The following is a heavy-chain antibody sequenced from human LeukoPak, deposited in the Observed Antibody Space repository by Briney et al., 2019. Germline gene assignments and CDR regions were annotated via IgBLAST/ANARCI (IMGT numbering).Heavy chain of an antibody. V-gene: IGHV4-4*02. D-gene: IGHD5/OR15-5a*01. CDR3: ARDSKSTADAFDI. J-gene: IGHJ3*02. CDR1: GFTFSSYAM. CDR2: TYHSDYT. Sequence: GSLRLSCAASGFTFSSYAMTWVRQAPGKGLEWIGNTYHSDYTNYNPSLKSRATISVDKSKNQLSLKVTSVTAADTAMYYCARDSKSTADAFDIWGQGTMVTVSS.